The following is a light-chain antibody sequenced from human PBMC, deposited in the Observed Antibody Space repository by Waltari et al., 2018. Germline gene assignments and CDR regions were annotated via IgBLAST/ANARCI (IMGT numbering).Light chain of an antibody. J-gene: IGLJ1*01. Sequence: QSALTQPRSVSGSPGQSVTISCTATIRDVGNSNYFPWYQQHPGKAPKLIIYEVTKRPSGVPDRLSGSKSGNTASLTISGLQAEDEADYYCCSYAGRYTFVFGTGTKVTVL. CDR2: EVT. CDR3: CSYAGRYTFV. CDR1: IRDVGNSNY. V-gene: IGLV2-11*01.